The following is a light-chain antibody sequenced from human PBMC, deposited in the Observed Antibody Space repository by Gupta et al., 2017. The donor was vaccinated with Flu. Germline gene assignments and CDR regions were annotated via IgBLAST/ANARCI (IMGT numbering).Light chain of an antibody. Sequence: QTVVTQQPSFSVPPGGTVTLTCGLSSGSVSVNYYPSWYKQTPGQHPRTLIDNTDIRLSAVPDRGYASFLAESAATRTTGAQASDEADDYCVLSVGSSIVVFGGGTKLTVL. J-gene: IGLJ3*02. V-gene: IGLV8-61*01. CDR3: VLSVGSSIVV. CDR2: NTD. CDR1: SGSVSVNYY.